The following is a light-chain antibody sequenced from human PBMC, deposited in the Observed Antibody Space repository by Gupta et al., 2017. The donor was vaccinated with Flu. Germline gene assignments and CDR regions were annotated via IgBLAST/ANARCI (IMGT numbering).Light chain of an antibody. CDR2: AAS. V-gene: IGKV1-39*01. CDR3: QQIYSNPPYA. J-gene: IGKJ2*01. Sequence: DIQMTQSPSSLSASVGDRVTITCRASQSISSYLNWYQQKPGKAPKLLIYAASSLQSGVPSRFSGSGYGKDLTLTISRRQPEDFATYYCQQIYSNPPYAFGQGTKMEIK. CDR1: QSISSY.